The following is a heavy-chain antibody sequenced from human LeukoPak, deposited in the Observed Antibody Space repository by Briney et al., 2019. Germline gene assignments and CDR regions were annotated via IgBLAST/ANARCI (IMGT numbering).Heavy chain of an antibody. CDR1: GFTFSSYS. D-gene: IGHD2-2*02. V-gene: IGHV3-21*01. Sequence: GGSLRLSCAASGFTFSSYSMNWVRQAPGKGLEWVSSISSSSSYIYYADSVKGRFTISRDNAKNSLYLQMNSLRAEDTAVYYCARGGNQRVAYCSSTSCYNDYYYYMDVWGKGTTVTVSS. CDR2: ISSSSSYI. J-gene: IGHJ6*03. CDR3: ARGGNQRVAYCSSTSCYNDYYYYMDV.